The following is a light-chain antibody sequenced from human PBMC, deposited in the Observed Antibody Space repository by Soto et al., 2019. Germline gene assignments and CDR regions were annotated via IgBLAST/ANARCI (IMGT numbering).Light chain of an antibody. J-gene: IGKJ1*01. V-gene: IGKV1-5*03. Sequence: DIQMTQSPSTLSGSVGDRVTITCRASQTISSWLAWYRQKPGKAPKLLIYKASTLKSGVPSRFSGSGSGTEFTLTISSLQPDDFATYYCQHYNSYSEAFGQGNKVDI. CDR1: QTISSW. CDR3: QHYNSYSEA. CDR2: KAS.